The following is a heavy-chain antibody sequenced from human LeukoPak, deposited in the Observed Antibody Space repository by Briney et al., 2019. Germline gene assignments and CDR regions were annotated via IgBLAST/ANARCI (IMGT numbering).Heavy chain of an antibody. CDR3: ARGGGSPDY. Sequence: GGSLRLSCVASGFSFSTYWMSWLRPVPGKGLEWVANIKQDGSEKNYVDSAKGRFTISRDNAKKSLYLQLNSLRAEDTAVYYCARGGGSPDYWGHGTLVTVSS. D-gene: IGHD5-12*01. V-gene: IGHV3-7*05. CDR2: IKQDGSEK. J-gene: IGHJ4*01. CDR1: GFSFSTYW.